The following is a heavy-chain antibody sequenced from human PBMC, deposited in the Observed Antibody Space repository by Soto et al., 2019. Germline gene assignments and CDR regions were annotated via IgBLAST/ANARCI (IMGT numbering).Heavy chain of an antibody. D-gene: IGHD3-10*01. Sequence: QVQLVQSGAEVKKPGSSVKVSCKASGETFNFYTINWVRQAPGLGLEWMGRFNPILSFSNSGLNFKGRVTLTSDKSTSTAYMVLSSLRSEDTAIYYCATIFGSWSRAFDYWGQGSLVTVSS. CDR2: FNPILSFS. CDR1: GETFNFYT. J-gene: IGHJ4*02. V-gene: IGHV1-69*02. CDR3: ATIFGSWSRAFDY.